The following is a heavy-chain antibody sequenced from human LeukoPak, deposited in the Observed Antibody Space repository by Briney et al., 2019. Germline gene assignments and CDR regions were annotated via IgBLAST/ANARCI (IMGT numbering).Heavy chain of an antibody. D-gene: IGHD5-12*01. V-gene: IGHV4-59*01. CDR2: NYHSGST. CDR3: ARDGYSGNDGL. Sequence: PSETLSLTCTVSGGSISSYYWSWIRQPPGKGLEWIGYNYHSGSTKYNPSLKSRVTISVDTSKNQFSLKMSSVTAADTAVYYCARDGYSGNDGLWGQGTLVTVSS. J-gene: IGHJ4*02. CDR1: GGSISSYY.